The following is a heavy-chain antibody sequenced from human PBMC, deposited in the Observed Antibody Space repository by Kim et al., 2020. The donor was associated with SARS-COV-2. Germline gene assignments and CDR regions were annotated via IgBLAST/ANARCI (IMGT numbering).Heavy chain of an antibody. Sequence: GGSLRLSCAASGFTFSSYSMNWVRQAPGKGLEWVSSISSSSYIYYADSVKGRFTISRDNAKNSLYLQMNSLRAEDTAVYYCARDRTPKHADFDYWGQGTLVTVSS. J-gene: IGHJ4*02. CDR2: ISSSSYI. V-gene: IGHV3-21*01. CDR1: GFTFSSYS. CDR3: ARDRTPKHADFDY. D-gene: IGHD2-2*01.